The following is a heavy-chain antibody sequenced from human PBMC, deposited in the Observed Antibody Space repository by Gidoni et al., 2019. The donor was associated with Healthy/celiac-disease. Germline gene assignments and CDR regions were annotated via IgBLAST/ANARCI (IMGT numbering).Heavy chain of an antibody. V-gene: IGHV5-51*03. CDR1: GYSFTSYW. D-gene: IGHD2-15*01. Sequence: EVQLVQSGAEVKKPGASLTTPCKGSGYSFTSYWNGWVRRMPGKGLEWMGIISPGESDTGYSRSIQGQVTISAVNSISTTYLQGRSLKASDTAMYYCDSSYCSGGSCQWYFDYWGQGTLVTVSS. CDR3: DSSYCSGGSCQWYFDY. J-gene: IGHJ4*02. CDR2: ISPGESDT.